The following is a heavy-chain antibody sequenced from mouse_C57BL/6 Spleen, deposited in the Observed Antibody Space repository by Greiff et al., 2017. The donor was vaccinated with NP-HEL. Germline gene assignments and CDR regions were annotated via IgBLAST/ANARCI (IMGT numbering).Heavy chain of an antibody. D-gene: IGHD1-1*01. V-gene: IGHV8-2*01. CDR2: WNNDNY. CDR3: WRGSNYGSSYDYAMDY. CDR1: FSLSTSGMGL. J-gene: IGHJ4*01. Sequence: QVTLKVSGPGILQPSQSLSLACTFSGFSLSTSGMGLSWLRQPSGKALEWLASIWNNDNYYNPSLKSRLTLSKETSNYQVFLKRTSVDTADSATYYGAWRGSNYGSSYDYAMDYWGQGTSVTVSS.